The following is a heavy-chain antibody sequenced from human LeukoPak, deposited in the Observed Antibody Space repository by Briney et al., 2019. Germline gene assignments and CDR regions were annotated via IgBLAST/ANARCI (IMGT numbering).Heavy chain of an antibody. CDR3: ARVPPASTDSWYFDL. V-gene: IGHV1-46*01. CDR1: GYTFTNCY. CDR2: INPSGGTT. Sequence: GASVKVSCKCSGYTFTNCYMHWVRQAPGQGLEWMGIINPSGGTTSYAQKFQGRVTLTRDTFTSTVYMELSSLRSEGPAVYYCARVPPASTDSWYFDLWGRGTLVTVSS. J-gene: IGHJ2*01. D-gene: IGHD2-2*01.